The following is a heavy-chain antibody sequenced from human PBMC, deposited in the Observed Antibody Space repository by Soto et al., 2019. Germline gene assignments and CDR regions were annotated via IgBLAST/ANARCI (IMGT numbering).Heavy chain of an antibody. D-gene: IGHD3-22*01. V-gene: IGHV1-2*04. CDR2: INPNSGGT. CDR1: GYTFTGYY. Sequence: ASVKVSCKASGYTFTGYYMHWVRQAPGQGLEWMGWINPNSGGTNYAQKFQGWVTMTRDTSISTAYMELSRLRSDDTAVYYCARDPTYYHDSSNDYYYYGMDVWGQGTTVTVSS. J-gene: IGHJ6*02. CDR3: ARDPTYYHDSSNDYYYYGMDV.